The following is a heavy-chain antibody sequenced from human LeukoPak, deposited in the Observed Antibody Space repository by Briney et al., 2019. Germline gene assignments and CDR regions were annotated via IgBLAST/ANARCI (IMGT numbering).Heavy chain of an antibody. CDR1: GFTLSSYE. J-gene: IGHJ1*01. CDR3: TRNSGWYGLS. D-gene: IGHD6-19*01. V-gene: IGHV3-23*01. Sequence: PGGSLRLSCTVSGFTLSSYEMSWIRQAPGKGLDWVSSIDYDGGSGHYADSVKGRFTISRDNSNNTLFLHLNSLRGEDTAVYYCTRNSGWYGLSWGQGTLVTVSS. CDR2: IDYDGGSG.